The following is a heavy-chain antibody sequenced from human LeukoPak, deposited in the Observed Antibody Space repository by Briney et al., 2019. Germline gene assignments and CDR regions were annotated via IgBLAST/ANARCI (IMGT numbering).Heavy chain of an antibody. J-gene: IGHJ5*02. CDR3: ARGVPLDCSGGSCRNNWFDP. CDR2: IYTSGST. V-gene: IGHV4-4*07. D-gene: IGHD2-15*01. Sequence: SETLPLTCTVSGGSISSYYWSWIRQPAGKGLEWIGRIYTSGSTNYNPSLKSRVTMSVDTSKNQFSLKLSSVTAADTAVYYCARGVPLDCSGGSCRNNWFDPWGQGTLVTVSS. CDR1: GGSISSYY.